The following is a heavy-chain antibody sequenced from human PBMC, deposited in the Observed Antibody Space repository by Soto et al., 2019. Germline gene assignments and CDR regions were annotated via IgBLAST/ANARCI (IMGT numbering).Heavy chain of an antibody. Sequence: GGSLRLSCAASGFTVTSHYMSWIRQAPGKGLEWVSYITSSGSYTKYADPVQGRFTISRDNAKNSLYLQMNSLRAEDTALYYCARVDPPGFHWGQGTLVTVSS. D-gene: IGHD3-10*01. V-gene: IGHV3-11*05. CDR1: GFTVTSHY. CDR2: ITSSGSYT. CDR3: ARVDPPGFH. J-gene: IGHJ4*02.